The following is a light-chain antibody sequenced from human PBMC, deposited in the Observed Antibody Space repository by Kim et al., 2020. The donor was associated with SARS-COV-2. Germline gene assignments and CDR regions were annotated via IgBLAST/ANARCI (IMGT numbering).Light chain of an antibody. J-gene: IGLJ1*01. CDR1: GSNIGANYD. Sequence: QSVLTQPPSVSGAPGQRVTFSCTGSGSNIGANYDVHWYQHLPGTAPKLLIYGNTNRPSGVPDRFSGSKSGTSASLAIIGLQAEDEADYYCQSYDNSLNSYVFGTGTKVTV. CDR3: QSYDNSLNSYV. V-gene: IGLV1-40*01. CDR2: GNT.